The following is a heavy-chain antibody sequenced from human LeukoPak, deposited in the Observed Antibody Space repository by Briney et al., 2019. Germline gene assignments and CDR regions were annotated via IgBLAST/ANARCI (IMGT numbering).Heavy chain of an antibody. CDR3: ASRSSIWSGYQDTLYYFDS. Sequence: SETLSLTCTVSGXSIRSYYRSWIRQPPGKGLESIGYIYYSGSTKYNPSLKSRATISVDTSKNQFSLKLSSVTAADTAVYYCASRSSIWSGYQDTLYYFDSWGQGTLVTVSS. CDR1: GXSIRSYY. D-gene: IGHD3-3*01. J-gene: IGHJ4*02. V-gene: IGHV4-59*01. CDR2: IYYSGST.